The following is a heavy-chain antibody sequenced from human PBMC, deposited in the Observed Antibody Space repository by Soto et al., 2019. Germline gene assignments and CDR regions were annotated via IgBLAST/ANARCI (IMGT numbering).Heavy chain of an antibody. CDR2: ISAYNGNT. CDR3: ARDEWLVPAADYYYYGREV. Sequence: ASVKVSCKASGYTFTSYGIRWVRQAPGQGLEWMGWISAYNGNTNYAQKLQGRVTMTTDTSKSTAYMELRSLRSDDTAVYYCARDEWLVPAADYYYYGREVWGQGTTVIISS. CDR1: GYTFTSYG. V-gene: IGHV1-18*01. D-gene: IGHD2-2*01. J-gene: IGHJ6*02.